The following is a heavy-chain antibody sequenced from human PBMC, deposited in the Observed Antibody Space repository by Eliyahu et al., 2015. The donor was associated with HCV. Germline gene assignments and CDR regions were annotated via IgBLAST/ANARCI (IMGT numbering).Heavy chain of an antibody. CDR3: AKDYVRRGAGFYGNWYFDL. J-gene: IGHJ2*01. D-gene: IGHD4-17*01. V-gene: IGHV3-9*01. Sequence: EVQLVESGGGLVQPGRSLRLSCVXSGFTFGDFXFHWVRQTPGKGLEWVSGITWNSAYITYADSVRGRFTISRDTAKNSVYLQMNSLGPEDTALYFCAKDYVRRGAGFYGNWYFDLWGRGTRVTVSS. CDR1: GFTFGDFX. CDR2: ITWNSAYI.